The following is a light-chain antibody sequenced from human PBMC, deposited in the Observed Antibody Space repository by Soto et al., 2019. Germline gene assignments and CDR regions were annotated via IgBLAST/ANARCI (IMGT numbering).Light chain of an antibody. CDR3: QSYDSSLSSVV. CDR1: SSNIGAGYD. CDR2: GNN. Sequence: QSVLTQPPSVSGAPGQRVTISCTGSSSNIGAGYDIHWYQQLPETAPKLLIYGNNNRPSGVPDRFSGSKSGTSASLAITGLQAEDGADYYCQSYDSSLSSVVFGGGTKLTVL. V-gene: IGLV1-40*01. J-gene: IGLJ2*01.